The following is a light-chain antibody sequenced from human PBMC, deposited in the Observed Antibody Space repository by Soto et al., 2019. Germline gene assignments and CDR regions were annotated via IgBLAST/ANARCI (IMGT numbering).Light chain of an antibody. V-gene: IGKV1-5*01. CDR2: DAS. CDR1: QSISSW. Sequence: DIQMTQSPSTLSASVGDRVTITCRASQSISSWLAWYQQKPGKAPKLLIYDASSVESGVPSRFSGSGSGTEFTLTISRLQPDDFATYYCQQYNTSPWTFGQGTKVEIK. CDR3: QQYNTSPWT. J-gene: IGKJ1*01.